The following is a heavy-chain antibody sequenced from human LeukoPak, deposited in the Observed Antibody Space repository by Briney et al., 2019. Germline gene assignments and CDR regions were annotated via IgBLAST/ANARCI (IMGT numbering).Heavy chain of an antibody. CDR3: ARIPPGGSYAHDY. Sequence: KESGPALVKPTWTLTLTCSFSGFSPSTSGMRVTWIRQPPGKALEWLARIDWDDDKFYSTSLKTTLTISKDTSKNQVVLTMTNMNPVDTATYYCARIPPGGSYAHDYWGQGTLVTVSS. CDR1: GFSPSTSGMR. V-gene: IGHV2-70*04. D-gene: IGHD3-16*01. CDR2: IDWDDDK. J-gene: IGHJ4*02.